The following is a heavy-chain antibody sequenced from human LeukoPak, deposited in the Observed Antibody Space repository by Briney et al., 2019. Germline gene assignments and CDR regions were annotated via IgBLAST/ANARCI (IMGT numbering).Heavy chain of an antibody. D-gene: IGHD3-22*01. V-gene: IGHV1-69*06. CDR3: ARDLSLYDSSGYYSYYFDY. CDR1: GGTFSSYA. Sequence: SVKLSCKASGGTFSSYAISWVRQAPGQGLEWMGRIIPIFGTANYAQKFQGRVTITADKSTSTAYMELSSLRSEDTAVYYCARDLSLYDSSGYYSYYFDYWGQGTLVTVSS. CDR2: IIPIFGTA. J-gene: IGHJ4*02.